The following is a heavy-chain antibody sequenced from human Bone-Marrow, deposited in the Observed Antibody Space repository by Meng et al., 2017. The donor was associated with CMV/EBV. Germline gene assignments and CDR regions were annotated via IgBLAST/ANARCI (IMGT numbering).Heavy chain of an antibody. Sequence: ALVKVSCKASGYTFTGYYMHWVRQAPGQGLEWMGWINPNSGGTNYAQKFQGRVTMTRDTSISTAYMELSRLRSDDTAVYYCARDQSSSSGYYYGMDVWGQGTTVTVSS. D-gene: IGHD6-6*01. J-gene: IGHJ6*02. CDR1: GYTFTGYY. V-gene: IGHV1-2*02. CDR3: ARDQSSSSGYYYGMDV. CDR2: INPNSGGT.